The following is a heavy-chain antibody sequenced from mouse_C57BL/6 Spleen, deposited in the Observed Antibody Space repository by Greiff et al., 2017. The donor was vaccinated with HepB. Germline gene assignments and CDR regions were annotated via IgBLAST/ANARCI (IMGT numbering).Heavy chain of an antibody. Sequence: QVQLKESGAELVRPGTSVKMSCKASGYTFTNYWIGWAKQRPGHGLEWIGDIYPGGGYTNYNEKFKGKATLTADKSSSTAYMQFSRLTSEDSAIYYCARISNYFDYWGQGTTLTVSS. CDR1: GYTFTNYW. V-gene: IGHV1-63*01. J-gene: IGHJ2*01. D-gene: IGHD1-1*01. CDR3: ARISNYFDY. CDR2: IYPGGGYT.